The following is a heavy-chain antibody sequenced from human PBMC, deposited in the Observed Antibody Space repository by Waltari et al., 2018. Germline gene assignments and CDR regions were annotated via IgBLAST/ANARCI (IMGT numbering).Heavy chain of an antibody. CDR2: VNAENGIT. CDR1: GFTFMSYA. J-gene: IGHJ4*02. Sequence: QVQLVQSGAEVKKPGASVKISCKASGFTFMSYAFHWVRQAPGQTLEWMGWVNAENGITKYSEKLQGRVTITRDRYTGTAYMELSSLRSEDTAKYFCARGPLGGLYAGDYFDYWGQGTLVSVSP. V-gene: IGHV1-3*01. D-gene: IGHD3-16*01. CDR3: ARGPLGGLYAGDYFDY.